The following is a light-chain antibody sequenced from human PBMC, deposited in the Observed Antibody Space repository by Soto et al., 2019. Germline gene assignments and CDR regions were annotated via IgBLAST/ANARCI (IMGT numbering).Light chain of an antibody. CDR1: QAINNY. Sequence: DIQMTQSPSSLSASVGDRVTITCRASQAINNYLACYQQKPGKVPTLLISAASTLQSGVPSRFSGSGSGTDFTLTISSLQPEDVATYYCQKFNAVPTFGGGTKVEI. CDR2: AAS. V-gene: IGKV1-27*01. J-gene: IGKJ4*01. CDR3: QKFNAVPT.